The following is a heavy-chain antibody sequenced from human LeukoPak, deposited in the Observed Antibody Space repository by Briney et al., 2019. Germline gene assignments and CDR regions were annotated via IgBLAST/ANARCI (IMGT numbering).Heavy chain of an antibody. J-gene: IGHJ4*02. CDR2: ISYDGSNK. CDR3: ARDRDSSGWYEGFDY. CDR1: GFTFSSSA. V-gene: IGHV3-30-3*01. D-gene: IGHD6-19*01. Sequence: GGSLRLSCAASGFTFSSSAMHWVRQALDKGLEWVAVISYDGSNKYYADSVKGRFTISRDNSKNTLYLQMNSLRADDTAVYYCARDRDSSGWYEGFDYWGQGTLVTVSS.